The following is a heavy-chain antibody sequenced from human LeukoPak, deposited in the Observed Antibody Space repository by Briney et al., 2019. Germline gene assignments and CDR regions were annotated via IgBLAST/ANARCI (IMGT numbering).Heavy chain of an antibody. J-gene: IGHJ4*02. CDR1: GGSFSGYY. V-gene: IGHV4-34*01. CDR3: ARQGPGGSSWYGYFDY. D-gene: IGHD6-13*01. Sequence: SETLSLTCAVYGGSFSGYYWSWIRQPPGKGLEWIGEINHSGSTNYNPSLKSRVTISVDTSKDQFSLKLSSVTAADTAVYYCARQGPGGSSWYGYFDYWGQGTLVTVSS. CDR2: INHSGST.